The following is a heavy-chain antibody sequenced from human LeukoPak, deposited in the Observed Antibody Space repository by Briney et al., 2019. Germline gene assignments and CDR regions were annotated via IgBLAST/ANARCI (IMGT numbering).Heavy chain of an antibody. CDR1: GYSISSGYY. CDR2: IYHSGST. D-gene: IGHD2-8*01. J-gene: IGHJ4*02. CDR3: ARAPLEWRDFDY. Sequence: SETLSLTCTVSGYSISSGYYWGWIRQPPGKGLEWIGGIYHSGSTYYNPSLKSRVTISVDTSKNQFSLKLSSVTAADTAVYYCARAPLEWRDFDYWGQGTLVTVSS. V-gene: IGHV4-38-2*02.